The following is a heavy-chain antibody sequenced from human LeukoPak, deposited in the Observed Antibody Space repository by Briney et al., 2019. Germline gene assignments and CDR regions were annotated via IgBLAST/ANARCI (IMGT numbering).Heavy chain of an antibody. V-gene: IGHV1-3*01. CDR2: NTGGNPIT. J-gene: IGHJ4*02. D-gene: IGHD1-26*01. CDR1: GYTFSNYA. Sequence: ASVKVSCKTSGYTFSNYAIHWLRQAPGQRPEWMGCNTGGNPITQYSQRFQGRLTFNRDTSASTAFMELSSLTSEDTAVYYCARGQEWDSWIVDFWGQGTLVTVSS. CDR3: ARGQEWDSWIVDF.